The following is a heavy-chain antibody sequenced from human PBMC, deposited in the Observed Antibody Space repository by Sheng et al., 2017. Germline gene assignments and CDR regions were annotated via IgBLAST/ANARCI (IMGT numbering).Heavy chain of an antibody. CDR3: ARDRGYYDSSGYLNWFDP. D-gene: IGHD3-22*01. CDR2: ISSSSSTI. V-gene: IGHV3-48*01. Sequence: EVQLVESGGGLVQPGGSLRLSCAASGFTFSSYSMNWVRQAPGKGLEWVSYISSSSSTIYYADSVKGRFTISRDNAKNSLYLQMNSLRAEDTAVYYCARDRGYYDSSGYLNWFDPWGQGTLVTVSS. J-gene: IGHJ5*02. CDR1: GFTFSSYS.